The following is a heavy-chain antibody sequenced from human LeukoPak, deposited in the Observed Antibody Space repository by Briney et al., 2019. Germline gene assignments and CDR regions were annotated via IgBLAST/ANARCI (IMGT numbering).Heavy chain of an antibody. CDR2: ISYSGST. CDR1: GGSISSGSYL. Sequence: SETLSLTCTVSGGSISSGSYLWGCIRQSPGKGLEWIGSISYSGSTYYNPSLKSRVTVSVDTSKNQFSLKVTSVTAADTAVYYCARWVGNRNWSDPWGQGTLVTVSS. CDR3: ARWVGNRNWSDP. V-gene: IGHV4-39*07. D-gene: IGHD1-26*01. J-gene: IGHJ5*02.